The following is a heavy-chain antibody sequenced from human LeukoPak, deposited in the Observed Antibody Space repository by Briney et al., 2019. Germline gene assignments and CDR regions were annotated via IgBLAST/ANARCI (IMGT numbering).Heavy chain of an antibody. CDR2: IYWDDEK. V-gene: IGHV2-5*02. CDR1: GFSLSTGGVG. D-gene: IGHD3-10*01. CDR3: AHSYYFGSRSYYNVWLAP. J-gene: IGHJ5*02. Sequence: SGPTLVNPTQTFTLTCTFSGFSLSTGGVGVGWIRQPPGKALQWLALIYWDDEKYYSPSLKSRLSISRDTSRNQVVLTMTNMDPLDTATYFCAHSYYFGSRSYYNVWLAPWGLGTLVTVSS.